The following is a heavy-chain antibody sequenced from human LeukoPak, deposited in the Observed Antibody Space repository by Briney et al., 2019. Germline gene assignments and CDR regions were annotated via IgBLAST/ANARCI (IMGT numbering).Heavy chain of an antibody. Sequence: ASVKVSCKAFGYTFTGNYMHWVRQAPGQGLEWMGWINPNSGGTDYAQKLQGRVTMTRDTSISTAYMELSGLRSDDTAVYYCARLSGYCSGGYCYFDYWGQGTLVTVSS. J-gene: IGHJ4*02. D-gene: IGHD2-15*01. CDR2: INPNSGGT. CDR1: GYTFTGNY. CDR3: ARLSGYCSGGYCYFDY. V-gene: IGHV1-2*02.